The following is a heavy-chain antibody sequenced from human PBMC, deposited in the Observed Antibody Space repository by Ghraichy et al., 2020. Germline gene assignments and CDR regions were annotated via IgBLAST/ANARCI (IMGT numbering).Heavy chain of an antibody. J-gene: IGHJ6*02. CDR3: ARSSQQDNEWLFLSHYYYYYGMDV. Sequence: ASVKVSCKASGYTFTSYDINWVRQATGQGLEWMGWMNPNSGNTGYAQKFQGRVTMTRNTSISTAYMELSSLRSEDTAVYYCARSSQQDNEWLFLSHYYYYYGMDVWGQGTTVTVSS. CDR2: MNPNSGNT. D-gene: IGHD3-3*01. V-gene: IGHV1-8*01. CDR1: GYTFTSYD.